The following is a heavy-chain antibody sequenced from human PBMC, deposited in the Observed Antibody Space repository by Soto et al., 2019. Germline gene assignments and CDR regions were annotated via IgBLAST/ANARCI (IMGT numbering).Heavy chain of an antibody. CDR3: ARADRTLVTSYGLDV. CDR2: INHSGTT. CDR1: GGSFSGFY. D-gene: IGHD2-21*02. V-gene: IGHV4-34*01. J-gene: IGHJ6*02. Sequence: SETLSLTCAVSGGSFSGFYWTWIRQPPGEGLEWIGEINHSGTTNFNPSLRSRLTISLDSPKKHFSLKLTSMTAADAAVYYCARADRTLVTSYGLDVWGQGTTVTVSS.